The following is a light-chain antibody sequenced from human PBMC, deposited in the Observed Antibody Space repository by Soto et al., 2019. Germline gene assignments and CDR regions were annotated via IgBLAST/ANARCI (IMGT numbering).Light chain of an antibody. V-gene: IGKV3-20*01. J-gene: IGKJ1*01. CDR2: GAS. CDR3: QQYVSSPPWT. Sequence: EIVLTQSPGTLSLSPGERATLSCRASQSVSRNYLAWYRQKPGQGPRLLIYGASSRATGIPDKFSGSGSGTDFTLTISRLEPEDFAMHYCQQYVSSPPWTFGQGTRVEIK. CDR1: QSVSRNY.